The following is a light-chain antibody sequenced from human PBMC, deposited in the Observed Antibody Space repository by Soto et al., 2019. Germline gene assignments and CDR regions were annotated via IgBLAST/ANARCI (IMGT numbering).Light chain of an antibody. J-gene: IGKJ5*01. CDR1: QSVSSY. V-gene: IGKV3-11*01. CDR2: DAS. CDR3: QQRSDWPPIT. Sequence: EIVLTQSPATLSLSPGERATLSCRASQSVSSYLVWYQQKPGQAPRLLIYDASNRATGIPARFSGSGSGTDFALTISRLEPEDFAVYYCQQRSDWPPITFGQGTRLEIK.